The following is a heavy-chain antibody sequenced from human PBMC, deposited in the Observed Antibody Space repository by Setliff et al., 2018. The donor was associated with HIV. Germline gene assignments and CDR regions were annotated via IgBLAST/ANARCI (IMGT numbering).Heavy chain of an antibody. CDR2: ISASNGYT. V-gene: IGHV1-18*01. CDR1: GYTFSSYG. J-gene: IGHJ4*02. D-gene: IGHD6-19*01. CDR3: ARDSSTGWFSADY. Sequence: ASVQVSCKASGYTFSSYGISWVRQAPGQGLEWMGWISASNGYTDYAQKFRDRVTLTTDTSTSTAYMELSSLRSEDTAVYYCARDSSTGWFSADYWGQGTLVTVSS.